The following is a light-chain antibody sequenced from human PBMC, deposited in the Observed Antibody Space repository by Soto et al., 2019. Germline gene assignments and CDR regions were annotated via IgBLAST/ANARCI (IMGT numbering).Light chain of an antibody. V-gene: IGKV4-1*01. CDR1: QSVLYSSNNKNY. CDR2: WAS. J-gene: IGKJ2*01. Sequence: DIVMTQSPDSLAVSLGERATINCKSSQSVLYSSNNKNYLVWYQQKPGQPPKLLIYWASTRESGVPDRFSGSGSGTDFTLTISSLQAEDVAVYYCQQYSSTPPTFGQGTKLEIK. CDR3: QQYSSTPPT.